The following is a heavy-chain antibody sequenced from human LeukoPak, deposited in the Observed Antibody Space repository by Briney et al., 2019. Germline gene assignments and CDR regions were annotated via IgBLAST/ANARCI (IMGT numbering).Heavy chain of an antibody. V-gene: IGHV3-30-3*01. CDR2: ISYDGSNK. D-gene: IGHD3-9*01. J-gene: IGHJ4*02. CDR1: GFTFSSYA. Sequence: PGRSLRLSCAASGFTFSSYAMHWVRQAPGKGLEWVAVISYDGSNKYYADSVKGRFTISRDNSKNTLYLQMNSLRAEDTAVYYCASLRRYDILTGYYKGSDYFDYWGQGTLVTVSS. CDR3: ASLRRYDILTGYYKGSDYFDY.